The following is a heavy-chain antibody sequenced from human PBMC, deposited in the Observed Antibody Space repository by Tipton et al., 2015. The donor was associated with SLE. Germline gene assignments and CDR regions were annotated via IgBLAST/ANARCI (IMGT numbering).Heavy chain of an antibody. D-gene: IGHD3-10*01. V-gene: IGHV3-30*04. CDR3: ARKGLLWFRELSGFDP. CDR1: GFTFSSYA. CDR2: ISYDGSNK. Sequence: LSLTCAASGFTFSSYAMHWVRQAPGKGLEWVAVISYDGSNKYYADSVKGRFTISRDNSKNTLYLQMNSLRAEDTAVYYCARKGLLWFRELSGFDPWGQGTLVTVSS. J-gene: IGHJ5*02.